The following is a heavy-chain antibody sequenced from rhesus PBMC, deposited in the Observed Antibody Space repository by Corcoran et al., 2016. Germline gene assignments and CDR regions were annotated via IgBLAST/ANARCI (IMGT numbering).Heavy chain of an antibody. J-gene: IGHJ4*01. V-gene: IGHV1-111*02. D-gene: IGHD6-13*01. Sequence: EVQLVQSGAEVKKPGASVKISCKASGYTFTDYYLHWVRQAPGKGLEWMGRVDPEDGEAIHAQKFQDRVTIPADTSTDTADMELSSLRSEDTAVYYCATGRVLGAAGPDSYFDYWGQGVLVTVSS. CDR1: GYTFTDYY. CDR3: ATGRVLGAAGPDSYFDY. CDR2: VDPEDGEA.